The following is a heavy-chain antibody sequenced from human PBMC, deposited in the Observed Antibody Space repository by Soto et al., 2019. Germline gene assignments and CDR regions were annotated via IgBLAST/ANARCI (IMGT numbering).Heavy chain of an antibody. Sequence: PTETLSLTCTVSGGSISSYYWSWIRQPPGKGLEWIGYIYYSGSTNYNPSLKSRVTISVDTSKNQFSLKLSSVTAADTAVYYCGSGAEFSWFDPCGQLSLVPVSA. J-gene: IGHJ5*02. CDR3: GSGAEFSWFDP. CDR1: GGSISSYY. CDR2: IYYSGST. V-gene: IGHV4-59*01. D-gene: IGHD3-10*01.